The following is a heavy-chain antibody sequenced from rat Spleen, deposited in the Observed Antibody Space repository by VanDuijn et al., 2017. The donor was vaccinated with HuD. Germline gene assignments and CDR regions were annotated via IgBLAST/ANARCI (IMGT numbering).Heavy chain of an antibody. CDR1: GFSLTSYN. V-gene: IGHV2-41*01. J-gene: IGHJ4*01. CDR3: ARGVMDA. Sequence: QVQLKESGPGLVQPSQTLSLTCTVSGFSLTSYNVDWVRQPPGKGLEWRGVIWSTGGTRYNSALKSRLSISREPSKNKVFLKMNSLQTEDTAMYFCARGVMDAWGQGASVTVSS. CDR2: IWSTGGT.